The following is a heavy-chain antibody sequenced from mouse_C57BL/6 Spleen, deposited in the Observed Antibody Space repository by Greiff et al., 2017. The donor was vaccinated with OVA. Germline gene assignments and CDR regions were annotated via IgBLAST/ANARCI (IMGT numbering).Heavy chain of an antibody. CDR2: IDPSDSYT. Sequence: QVQLQQPGAELVKPGASVKLSCKASGYTFTSYWMQWVKQRPGQGLEWIGEIDPSDSYTNSNQKFKGKATLTVDTSSSTAYMQLSSLTSEDSAVDYCARGGDPAWFAYWGQGTLVTVSA. CDR3: ARGGDPAWFAY. CDR1: GYTFTSYW. D-gene: IGHD1-1*02. V-gene: IGHV1-50*01. J-gene: IGHJ3*01.